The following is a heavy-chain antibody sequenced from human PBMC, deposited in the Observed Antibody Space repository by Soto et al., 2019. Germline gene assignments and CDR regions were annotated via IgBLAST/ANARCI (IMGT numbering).Heavy chain of an antibody. J-gene: IGHJ6*02. CDR3: ARDQLVDTAMVTETEPFPVGV. Sequence: GGSLRLSCAASGFTFSSYSMNWVRQAPGKGLEWVSSISSSRSYIYYADSVKGRFTISRDNAKNSLYLQMNSLRAEDTAVYYCARDQLVDTAMVTETEPFPVGVWGQGTTVTVSS. CDR1: GFTFSSYS. D-gene: IGHD5-18*01. V-gene: IGHV3-21*01. CDR2: ISSSRSYI.